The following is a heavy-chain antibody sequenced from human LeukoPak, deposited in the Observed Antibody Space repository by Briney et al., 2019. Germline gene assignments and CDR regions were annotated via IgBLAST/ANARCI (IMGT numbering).Heavy chain of an antibody. Sequence: GGSLRLSCAASGFTFSSYGMPWVRQAPGKGLEWVAVIWYDGSNKYYADSVKGRFTISRDNSKNTLYLQMNSLRDKDTAVYYCARENFPPRSPYYYYGMDVWGQGTTVTVSS. CDR2: IWYDGSNK. V-gene: IGHV3-33*01. CDR3: ARENFPPRSPYYYYGMDV. CDR1: GFTFSSYG. J-gene: IGHJ6*02.